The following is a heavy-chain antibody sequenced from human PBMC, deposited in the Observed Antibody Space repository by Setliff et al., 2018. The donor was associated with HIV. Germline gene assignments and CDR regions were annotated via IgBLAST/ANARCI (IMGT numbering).Heavy chain of an antibody. CDR1: GDTFRSYG. D-gene: IGHD2-15*01. CDR3: APWRKVAAPGVWFSAHDY. Sequence: SVKVSCKASGDTFRSYGISWVRQAPGQGLEWMGGIITLLGTVNYAQKFQGRVTITADISTSTAYVELSSLRSEDTAVYYCAPWRKVAAPGVWFSAHDYWGQGTLVTVSS. V-gene: IGHV1-69*10. J-gene: IGHJ4*02. CDR2: IITLLGTV.